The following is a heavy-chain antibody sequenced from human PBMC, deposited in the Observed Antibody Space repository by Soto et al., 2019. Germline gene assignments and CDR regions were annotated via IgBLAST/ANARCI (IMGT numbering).Heavy chain of an antibody. CDR3: ARHPGYYDILTGYFDPGWYFDY. V-gene: IGHV4-59*05. CDR2: IYYSGST. J-gene: IGHJ4*02. Sequence: SETLSLTCTVSGGSISSNYWSWIRQPPGKGLEWIGSIYYSGSTYYNPSLKSRVTISVDTSKNQFSLKLSSVTAADTAVYYCARHPGYYDILTGYFDPGWYFDYWGQGTLVTVSS. CDR1: GGSISSNY. D-gene: IGHD3-9*01.